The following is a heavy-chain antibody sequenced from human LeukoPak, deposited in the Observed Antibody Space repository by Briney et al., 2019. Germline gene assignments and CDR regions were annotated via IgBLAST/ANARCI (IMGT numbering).Heavy chain of an antibody. Sequence: PSETLSLTCTVSGGSIDTYYWNWIRQPPGKGLEWIGYVFHTGSTNYNPSLKSRVTISLDTSRNQFSLKLNSVTAADTAVYYCAKSNGYGLVDIWGQGTMVTVSS. D-gene: IGHD3-10*01. V-gene: IGHV4-59*12. J-gene: IGHJ3*02. CDR2: VFHTGST. CDR1: GGSIDTYY. CDR3: AKSNGYGLVDI.